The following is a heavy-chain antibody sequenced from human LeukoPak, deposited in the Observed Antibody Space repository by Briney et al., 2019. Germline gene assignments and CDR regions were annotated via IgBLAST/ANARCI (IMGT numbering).Heavy chain of an antibody. D-gene: IGHD3-16*01. CDR3: AKEWVLGGVLRDAFDI. J-gene: IGHJ3*02. V-gene: IGHV3-23*01. CDR1: GFTFSSYA. Sequence: GGSLRLSCAASGFTFSSYAMSWVRQAPGKGLEWVSAISGSGGSTYYADSVKGRFTISRDNSKNTLYLQMNSLRAEDTAVYYCAKEWVLGGVLRDAFDIWGQGTMVTVSS. CDR2: ISGSGGST.